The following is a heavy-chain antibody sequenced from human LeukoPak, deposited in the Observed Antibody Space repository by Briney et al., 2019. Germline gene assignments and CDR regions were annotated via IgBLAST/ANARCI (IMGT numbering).Heavy chain of an antibody. D-gene: IGHD2-15*01. Sequence: ASVKVSCKASGYTFTTYGISWVRQAPGHGLEWMGWISGYNGNTNYAQKLQGRVTLTTDTSTSTAYMDLRSLRSEGTAVYYCARGGGYCSGGSCYSAYYYYGMDVWGQGTTVTVSS. CDR2: ISGYNGNT. CDR1: GYTFTTYG. CDR3: ARGGGYCSGGSCYSAYYYYGMDV. V-gene: IGHV1-18*04. J-gene: IGHJ6*02.